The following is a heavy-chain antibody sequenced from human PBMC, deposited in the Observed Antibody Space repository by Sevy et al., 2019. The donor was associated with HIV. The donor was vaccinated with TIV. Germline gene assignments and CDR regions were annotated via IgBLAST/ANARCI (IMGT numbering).Heavy chain of an antibody. J-gene: IGHJ4*02. CDR1: GFSLNGYG. CDR3: ARVRVAAADYYFDY. V-gene: IGHV3-48*03. CDR2: ISSGGRII. D-gene: IGHD6-25*01. Sequence: GGSLRLSCAASGFSLNGYGMHWVRQAPGKGLEWISYISSGGRIIYYADSVKGRFTISRDNTNNSLYLRMNSLRAEDTAVYYCARVRVAAADYYFDYWGQGTLVTVSS.